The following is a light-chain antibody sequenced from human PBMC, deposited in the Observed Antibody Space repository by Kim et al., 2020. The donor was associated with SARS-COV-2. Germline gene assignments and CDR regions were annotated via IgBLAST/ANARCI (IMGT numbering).Light chain of an antibody. CDR1: QDISNN. V-gene: IGKV1-33*01. Sequence: SASVGNRVNTTCQASQDISNNLNWYQQKSGEGPKLLIYDASSLDTGVPSKFSGRGPRTDFTFTITNLEPEDTATYFCQHYYGFPYTFGQGTKLEI. J-gene: IGKJ2*01. CDR3: QHYYGFPYT. CDR2: DAS.